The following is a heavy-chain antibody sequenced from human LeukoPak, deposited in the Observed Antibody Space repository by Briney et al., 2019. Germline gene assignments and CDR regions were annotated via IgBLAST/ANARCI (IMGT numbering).Heavy chain of an antibody. CDR2: INWNGGSK. CDR3: ARTGVYYDSSGYYGY. V-gene: IGHV3-20*04. Sequence: GGSLRLSCAASGFTSDDYGMSWVRQAPGQGLEWVSGINWNGGSKGYADSVKGRFTISRDNAKNSLYLQMNSLRAEDTALYYCARTGVYYDSSGYYGYWGQGTLVTVSS. D-gene: IGHD3-22*01. J-gene: IGHJ4*02. CDR1: GFTSDDYG.